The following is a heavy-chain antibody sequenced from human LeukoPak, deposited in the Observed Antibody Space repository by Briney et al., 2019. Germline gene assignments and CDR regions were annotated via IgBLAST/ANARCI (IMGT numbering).Heavy chain of an antibody. J-gene: IGHJ4*02. V-gene: IGHV3-30-3*01. CDR1: GFTFSSYA. Sequence: GGSLRLSCAASGFTFSSYAMSWVRQAPGKGLEWVAVISYDGSNKYYADSVKGRFTISRDNSKNTLYLQMNSLRAEDTAVYYCARDQWLTAYFDYWGQGTLVTVSS. D-gene: IGHD3-22*01. CDR2: ISYDGSNK. CDR3: ARDQWLTAYFDY.